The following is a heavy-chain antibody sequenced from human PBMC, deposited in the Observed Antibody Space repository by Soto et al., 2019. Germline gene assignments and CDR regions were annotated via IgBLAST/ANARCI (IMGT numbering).Heavy chain of an antibody. CDR3: AKGVNYYDSSGYYSYYYNGMDV. CDR1: GFSFSTYA. D-gene: IGHD3-22*01. J-gene: IGHJ6*02. Sequence: GGPLRLSCAASGFSFSTYAMSWVRQAPGKGLEWVSAISGSGGSTYYADSVKGRFTISRDNSKSTLYLQMNSLRADDTAVYYCAKGVNYYDSSGYYSYYYNGMDVWGQGTTVTVSS. V-gene: IGHV3-23*01. CDR2: ISGSGGST.